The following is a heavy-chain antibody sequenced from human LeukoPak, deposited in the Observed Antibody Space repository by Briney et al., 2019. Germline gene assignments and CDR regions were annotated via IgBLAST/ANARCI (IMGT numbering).Heavy chain of an antibody. Sequence: SETLSLTCTVSGGSIGRYYWSWIRQPPGKGLEWIGYIYYSGGTNYNYNPSLKSRVTISVDTSKNQFSLKLTSVTAADTAVYYCARDGYSSGWFDYWGQGTLVTVSS. CDR3: ARDGYSSGWFDY. V-gene: IGHV4-59*01. CDR2: IYYSGGTNY. D-gene: IGHD6-19*01. J-gene: IGHJ5*01. CDR1: GGSIGRYY.